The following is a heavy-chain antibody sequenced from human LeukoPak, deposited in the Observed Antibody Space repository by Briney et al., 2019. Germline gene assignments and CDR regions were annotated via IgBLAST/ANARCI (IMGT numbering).Heavy chain of an antibody. D-gene: IGHD5-12*01. Sequence: GGSLRLSCAASGFTFSSYGMHWVRQAPGKGLEWVADIWYDGSNKYYADSVKGRFTISRDNSKNTLYLQMNSLRAEDTAVYYCARDLAWYSGYDYYYYGMDVWGQGTTVTVSS. J-gene: IGHJ6*02. CDR1: GFTFSSYG. CDR2: IWYDGSNK. CDR3: ARDLAWYSGYDYYYYGMDV. V-gene: IGHV3-33*01.